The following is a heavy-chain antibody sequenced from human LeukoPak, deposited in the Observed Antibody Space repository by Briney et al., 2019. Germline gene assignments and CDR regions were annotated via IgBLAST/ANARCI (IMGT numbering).Heavy chain of an antibody. V-gene: IGHV4-34*01. Sequence: SETLSLTCAVYGGSFSGCYWSWIRQPPGKGLEWIGEINHSGSTNYNPSLKSRVTISVDTSKNQFSLKLSSVTAADTAVYYCARVGGDGDYWAFDIWGQGTMVTVSS. CDR2: INHSGST. CDR3: ARVGGDGDYWAFDI. J-gene: IGHJ3*02. D-gene: IGHD4-17*01. CDR1: GGSFSGCY.